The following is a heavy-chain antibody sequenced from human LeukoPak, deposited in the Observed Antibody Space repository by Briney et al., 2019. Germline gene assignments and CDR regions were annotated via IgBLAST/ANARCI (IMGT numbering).Heavy chain of an antibody. CDR3: ARVYSSGWYYFDY. V-gene: IGHV4-30-2*01. CDR1: GGSISSGGYS. J-gene: IGHJ4*02. D-gene: IGHD6-19*01. Sequence: SQTLSLTCAVSGGSISSGGYSWSWIRQPPGKGLEWIGYIYHSGSTYYNPSLKSRVTISVDRSKNQISLKLSSVTAADTAVYYCARVYSSGWYYFDYWGQGTLVTVSS. CDR2: IYHSGST.